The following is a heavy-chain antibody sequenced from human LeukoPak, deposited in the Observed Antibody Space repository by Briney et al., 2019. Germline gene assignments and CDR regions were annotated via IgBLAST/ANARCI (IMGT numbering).Heavy chain of an antibody. V-gene: IGHV3-21*01. CDR1: GFTFSSYA. CDR3: ARDNAYYDYVWGSYYDAFDI. Sequence: GGSLRLSCAASGFTFSSYAMSWVRQAPGKGLEWVSAISGGSSYKYHADSVKGRFTISRDNAKNSLYLQMSSLRAEDTAVYYCARDNAYYDYVWGSYYDAFDIWGQGTMVTVSS. D-gene: IGHD3-16*01. J-gene: IGHJ3*02. CDR2: ISGGSSYK.